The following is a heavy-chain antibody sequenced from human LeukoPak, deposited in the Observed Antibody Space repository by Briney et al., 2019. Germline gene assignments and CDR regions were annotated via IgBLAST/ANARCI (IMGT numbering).Heavy chain of an antibody. V-gene: IGHV3-21*01. J-gene: IGHJ4*02. CDR1: GFTFSSYS. Sequence: GGSLRLSCAASGFTFSSYSMNWVRQAPGKGLEWVSSISSSSSYIYYADSVKGRFTISRDNAKSSLYLQMNSLRAEDTAVYYCARGGVTTVTTNYWGQGTLVTVSS. D-gene: IGHD4-17*01. CDR2: ISSSSSYI. CDR3: ARGGVTTVTTNY.